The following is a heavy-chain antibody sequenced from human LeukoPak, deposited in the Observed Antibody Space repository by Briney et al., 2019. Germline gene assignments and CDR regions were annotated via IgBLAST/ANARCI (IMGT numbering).Heavy chain of an antibody. D-gene: IGHD3-22*01. V-gene: IGHV3-48*03. CDR1: GFTFNYYV. J-gene: IGHJ4*02. Sequence: GRSLRLSCAASGFTFNYYVMHWVRQAPGKGLEWVSYISSSGDTIYYADSVKGRFTISRDNAKKSLYLQMNSLRAEDTAVYYCARDYYDSSGLDYWGQGTLVTVSS. CDR3: ARDYYDSSGLDY. CDR2: ISSSGDTI.